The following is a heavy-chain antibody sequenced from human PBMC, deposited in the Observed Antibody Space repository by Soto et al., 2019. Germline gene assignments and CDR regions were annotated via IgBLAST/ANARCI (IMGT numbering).Heavy chain of an antibody. CDR2: MNPNSGNT. CDR1: GYTFTSYD. V-gene: IGHV1-8*01. Sequence: QVQLVQSGAEVKKPGASVKVSCKASGYTFTSYDINWVRQATGQGLEWMGWMNPNSGNTGYAQKFQGRVTMTRNTSISTAYMELSSLRSEDTAVYYCARDCITMVREPYNWFDPWGQGTLVTVSS. CDR3: ARDCITMVREPYNWFDP. D-gene: IGHD3-10*01. J-gene: IGHJ5*02.